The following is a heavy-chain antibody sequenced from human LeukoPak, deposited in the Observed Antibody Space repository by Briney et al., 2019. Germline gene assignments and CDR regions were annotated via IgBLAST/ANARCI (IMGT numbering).Heavy chain of an antibody. CDR3: ARGWFGDY. Sequence: GGSMRISCATSGFIVSNNYMSWVRQAPGKGLEWVSVIYSGGDTYYVDSVKGRFTISRDNSKNTLYLQMDSLRAEDTAVYYCARGWFGDYWGQGTLVTVSS. CDR2: IYSGGDT. CDR1: GFIVSNNY. D-gene: IGHD3-10*01. J-gene: IGHJ4*02. V-gene: IGHV3-53*01.